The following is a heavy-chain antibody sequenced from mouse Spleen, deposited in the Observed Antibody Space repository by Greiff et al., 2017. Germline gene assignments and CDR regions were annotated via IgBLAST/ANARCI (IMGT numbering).Heavy chain of an antibody. J-gene: IGHJ2*01. Sequence: VQLKQSGAELVRPGASVKLSCTASGFNIKDDYMHWVKQRPEQGLEWIGWIDPENGDTEYASKFQGKATITADTSSNTAYLQLSSLTSEDTAVYYCTLYYRYDDGVDYWGQGTTLTVSS. CDR1: GFNIKDDY. V-gene: IGHV14-4*01. CDR3: TLYYRYDDGVDY. CDR2: IDPENGDT. D-gene: IGHD2-14*01.